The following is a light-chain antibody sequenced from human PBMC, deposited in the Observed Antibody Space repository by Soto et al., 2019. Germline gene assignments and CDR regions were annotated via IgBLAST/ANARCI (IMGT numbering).Light chain of an antibody. CDR1: QYITTY. CDR3: QQSYTTPVYS. CDR2: AAS. Sequence: DVQMAQSPSSLSASVGDRVTITCRASQYITTYLNWYQQKPGKAPKLLIYAASILQSGVPSRFSGRGSGTDFTLTISSLQPEDFATYFCQQSYTTPVYSFGQGTKLEI. V-gene: IGKV1-39*01. J-gene: IGKJ2*01.